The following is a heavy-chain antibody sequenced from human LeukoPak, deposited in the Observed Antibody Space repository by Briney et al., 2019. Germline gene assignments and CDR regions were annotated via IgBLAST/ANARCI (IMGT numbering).Heavy chain of an antibody. J-gene: IGHJ6*02. V-gene: IGHV4-31*03. Sequence: SQTLSLTCTVSGGFISSGGYYWSWIRQHPGKGLEWIGYIYYSGSTYYNPSLKSRVTISVDTSKNQFSLKLSSVTAADTAVYYCARAAAVSYYGMDVWGQGTTVTVSS. CDR3: ARAAAVSYYGMDV. CDR1: GGFISSGGYY. D-gene: IGHD4-4*01. CDR2: IYYSGST.